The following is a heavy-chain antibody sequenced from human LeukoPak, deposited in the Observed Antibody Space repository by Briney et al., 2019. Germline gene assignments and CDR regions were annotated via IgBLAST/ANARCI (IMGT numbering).Heavy chain of an antibody. CDR3: ERRLY. V-gene: IGHV3-48*03. J-gene: IGHJ4*02. CDR2: ISSSGRTI. Sequence: PGGSLRLSCAASGFTFSSYEMNWVRQAPGKGLEWVSYISSSGRTIYYADSVKDRFTISRDDAKNSLFLQMNSLRADDTAVYYCERRLYWGQGTLVTVSS. CDR1: GFTFSSYE. D-gene: IGHD5-12*01.